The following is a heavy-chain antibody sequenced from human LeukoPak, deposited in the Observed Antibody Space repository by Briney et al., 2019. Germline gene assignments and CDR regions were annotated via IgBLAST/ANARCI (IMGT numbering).Heavy chain of an antibody. J-gene: IGHJ5*02. CDR3: ARGELVGLGATSAGWFDP. V-gene: IGHV1-2*06. CDR1: GYTFTSYG. Sequence: GASVKVSCKASGYTFTSYGISWVRQAPGQGLEWMGRINPNSGGTNSAQKFQGRVTMTRDTSISTAYMELSRLTSDDTAVYYCARGELVGLGATSAGWFDPWGQGTLVTVSS. CDR2: INPNSGGT. D-gene: IGHD1-26*01.